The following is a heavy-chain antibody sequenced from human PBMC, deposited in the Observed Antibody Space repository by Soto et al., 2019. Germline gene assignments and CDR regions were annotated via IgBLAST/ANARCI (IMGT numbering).Heavy chain of an antibody. CDR1: GFSVSSPRLG. J-gene: IGHJ6*02. CDR2: IFSNDEK. D-gene: IGHD1-7*01. Sequence: QVTLKESGPVLVKPTATLTLTCTVSGFSVSSPRLGVSWIRQPPGKALEWLAHIFSNDEKSYSTALKNRLTISKDTSESQVILTMTNMDPVDTATYYCARIRGLSGTRSYGMDVWGQGTTVTVSS. V-gene: IGHV2-26*01. CDR3: ARIRGLSGTRSYGMDV.